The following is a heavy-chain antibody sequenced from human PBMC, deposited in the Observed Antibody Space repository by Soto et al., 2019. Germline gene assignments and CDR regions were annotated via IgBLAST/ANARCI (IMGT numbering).Heavy chain of an antibody. CDR2: ISYDGRRE. D-gene: IGHD6-19*01. CDR1: GFTFSNYG. J-gene: IGHJ4*02. CDR3: AKSVVDSSGWYRSGLNY. V-gene: IGHV3-30*18. Sequence: QVQLVESGGGVVQPGRSLRLSCAASGFTFSNYGMHWVRQAPGKGLEWVAIISYDGRREYYADSVKGRFTVSRDRSRATLYLQMNSLRPEDTAVYYCAKSVVDSSGWYRSGLNYWGQGTLVTVSP.